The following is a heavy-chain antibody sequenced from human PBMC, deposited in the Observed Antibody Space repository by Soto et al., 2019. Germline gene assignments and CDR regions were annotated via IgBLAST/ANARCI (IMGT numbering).Heavy chain of an antibody. CDR2: IYHSGST. Sequence: SETLSLTCAVSGGSISSSNWWSWVRQPPGKGLEWIGEIYHSGSTNYNPSLKSRVTISVDKSKNQFSLKLSSVTAADTAVYYCARRIVGATRCFDYWGQGTLVTVS. CDR1: GGSISSSNW. CDR3: ARRIVGATRCFDY. D-gene: IGHD1-26*01. V-gene: IGHV4-4*02. J-gene: IGHJ4*02.